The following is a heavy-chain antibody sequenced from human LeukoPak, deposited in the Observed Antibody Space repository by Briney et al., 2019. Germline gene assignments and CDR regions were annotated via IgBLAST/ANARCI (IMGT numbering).Heavy chain of an antibody. D-gene: IGHD2-15*01. Sequence: PSQTLSLTCTVSGGSISSGSYYWSWIRQPAGKGLEWIGCIYTSGSTNYNPSLKSRVTISVDTSKNQFSLKLSSVTAADTAVYYCARGTPYYYYYYMDVWGKGTTVTVSS. CDR3: ARGTPYYYYYYMDV. J-gene: IGHJ6*03. V-gene: IGHV4-61*02. CDR1: GGSISSGSYY. CDR2: IYTSGST.